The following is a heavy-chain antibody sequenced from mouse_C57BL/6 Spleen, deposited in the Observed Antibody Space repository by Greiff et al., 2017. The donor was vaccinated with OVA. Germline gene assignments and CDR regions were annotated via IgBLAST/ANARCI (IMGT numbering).Heavy chain of an antibody. J-gene: IGHJ2*01. CDR2: IYPGSGST. Sequence: QVQLKQPGAELVKPGASVKMSCKASGYTFTSYWITWVKQRPGQGLEWIGDIYPGSGSTNYNEKFKSKATLTVDTSSSTAYMQLSSLTSEDSAVYYCARGDYGYDGYFDYWGQGTTLTVSS. V-gene: IGHV1-55*01. CDR3: ARGDYGYDGYFDY. D-gene: IGHD2-2*01. CDR1: GYTFTSYW.